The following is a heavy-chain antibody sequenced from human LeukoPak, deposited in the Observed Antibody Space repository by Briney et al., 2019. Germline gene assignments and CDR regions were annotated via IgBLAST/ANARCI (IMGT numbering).Heavy chain of an antibody. D-gene: IGHD1-26*01. CDR2: FSYSGSS. Sequence: PSETLSLTCTVSGGSISSYYWNWIRQPPGKGLEWIGFFSYSGSSNYNPSLKSRVTISGDTSKNQFSLKLTSVTSADTAIYYCARGSVVGACLDSWGQGTQVTVSS. CDR1: GGSISSYY. J-gene: IGHJ4*02. V-gene: IGHV4-59*01. CDR3: ARGSVVGACLDS.